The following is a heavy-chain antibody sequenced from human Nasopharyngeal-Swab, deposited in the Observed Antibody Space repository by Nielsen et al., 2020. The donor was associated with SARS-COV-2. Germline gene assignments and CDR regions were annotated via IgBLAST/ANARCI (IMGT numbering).Heavy chain of an antibody. CDR3: ASSSRDTAMVNDAFDI. CDR2: IYPGDSDT. CDR1: GYSFTSYW. V-gene: IGHV5-51*03. Sequence: GRSLRLSCKGSGYSFTSYWIGWVRQMPGKGLEWMGIIYPGDSDTRYSPSFQGQVTISADKSISTAYLQWSSLKASDTAMYYCASSSRDTAMVNDAFDIWGQGTMVTVSS. D-gene: IGHD5-18*01. J-gene: IGHJ3*02.